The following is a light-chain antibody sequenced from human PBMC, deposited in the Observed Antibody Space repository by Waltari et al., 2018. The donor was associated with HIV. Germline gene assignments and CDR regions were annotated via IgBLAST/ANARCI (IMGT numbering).Light chain of an antibody. J-gene: IGLJ2*01. CDR2: DVS. CDR3: SSYTRSSTL. V-gene: IGLV2-14*01. CDR1: TSDVGGKNY. Sequence: QSALTQPASVSGSPGQSITISCTGTTSDVGGKNYVSWYQKHPGKPPKLLIYDVSNRPSGVSNRFSGSKSGNTASLTISGLQAEDEADYYCSSYTRSSTLFGGGTKLTVL.